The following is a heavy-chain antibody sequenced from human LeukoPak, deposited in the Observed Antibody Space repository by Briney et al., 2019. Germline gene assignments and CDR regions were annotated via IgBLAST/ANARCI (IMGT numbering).Heavy chain of an antibody. D-gene: IGHD3-10*01. CDR3: ARDAGSVDGSGSYFDY. J-gene: IGHJ4*02. V-gene: IGHV3-7*01. CDR1: GFTFSSYW. CDR2: IKQDGSEK. Sequence: SGGSLRLSCAASGFTFSSYWMSWVRQAPGKGLEWVANIKQDGSEKYYVDSVKGRFTISRDNAKNSLYLQMNSLRDEDTAVYYCARDAGSVDGSGSYFDYWGQGTLVTVSS.